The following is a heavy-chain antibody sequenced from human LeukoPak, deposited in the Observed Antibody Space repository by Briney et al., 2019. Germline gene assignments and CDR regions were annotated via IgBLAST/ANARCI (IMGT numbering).Heavy chain of an antibody. V-gene: IGHV4-39*07. CDR1: GGSISITSYY. CDR3: ARVARHDYTYYPGGNYFDY. Sequence: SETLSLTCTVSGGSISITSYYWGWIRQPPGKWLEWIGSMYSSGSTYYNPSLKSRVTISVDTSKNQFSLKLSSVTAADTAVYYCARVARHDYTYYPGGNYFDYWGQGTLVTVSS. J-gene: IGHJ4*02. CDR2: MYSSGST. D-gene: IGHD4-11*01.